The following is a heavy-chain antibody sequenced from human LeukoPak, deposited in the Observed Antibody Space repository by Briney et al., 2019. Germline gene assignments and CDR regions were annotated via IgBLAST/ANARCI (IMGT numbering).Heavy chain of an antibody. CDR3: AKDRGGSYSNGFDI. CDR1: GLTFSSCG. CDR2: IRYDGSNK. D-gene: IGHD1-26*01. J-gene: IGHJ3*02. V-gene: IGHV3-30*02. Sequence: GGSLRLSCAASGLTFSSCGMHWVRQAPGKGLEWVEFIRYDGSNKYYADSVKGRITISRDNSKNTLYVQMNSLRAEDTAVYYCAKDRGGSYSNGFDIWGQGTMVTVSS.